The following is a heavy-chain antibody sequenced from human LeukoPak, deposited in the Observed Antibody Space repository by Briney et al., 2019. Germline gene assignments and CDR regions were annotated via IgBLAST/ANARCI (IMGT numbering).Heavy chain of an antibody. CDR2: IIPIFGTA. D-gene: IGHD6-13*01. CDR3: ASKGRAAAFDY. CDR1: GGTFSSYA. J-gene: IGHJ4*02. V-gene: IGHV1-69*05. Sequence: SVKVSCKAPGGTFSSYAISWVRQAPGQGLEWMGGIIPIFGTANYAQKFQGRVTITTDESTSTAYMELSSLRSEDTAVYYCASKGRAAAFDYWGQGTLVTVSS.